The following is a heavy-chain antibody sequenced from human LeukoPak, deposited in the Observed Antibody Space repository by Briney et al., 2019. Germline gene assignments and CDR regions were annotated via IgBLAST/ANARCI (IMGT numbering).Heavy chain of an antibody. CDR1: GFTFSGYW. V-gene: IGHV3-7*01. D-gene: IGHD1-26*01. CDR3: ARDKIVGPTTLDY. Sequence: GGSLRLSCAASGFTFSGYWMSWVRQTPEKGLEWVANIKQDGYEKYYVDSVKGRFTISRDNAKNSLYLQMNSLRADDTAVYYCARDKIVGPTTLDYWGQGTLVTVSS. CDR2: IKQDGYEK. J-gene: IGHJ4*02.